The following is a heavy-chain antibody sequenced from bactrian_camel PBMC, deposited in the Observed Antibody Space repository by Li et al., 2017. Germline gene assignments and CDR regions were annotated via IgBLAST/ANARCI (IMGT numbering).Heavy chain of an antibody. CDR1: DDTYSSYC. V-gene: IGHV3S53*01. CDR2: INRQGVT. CDR3: ATTGKTRAGGLVVLAADQYNY. D-gene: IGHD2*01. J-gene: IGHJ4*01. Sequence: HVQLVESGGGSVQDGGSLRLSCAFSDDTYSSYCMGWLRQAPGKEREGVATINRQGVTNYADSVKGRFTISQDRAKNTVHLQMNSLKPEDTAMYYCATTGKTRAGGLVVLAADQYNYWGQGTQVTVS.